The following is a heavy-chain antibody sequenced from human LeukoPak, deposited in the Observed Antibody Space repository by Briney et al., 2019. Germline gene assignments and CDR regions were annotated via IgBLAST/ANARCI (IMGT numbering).Heavy chain of an antibody. D-gene: IGHD3-3*01. V-gene: IGHV1-69*04. CDR1: GGTFSSYA. CDR3: ARVHNAANYDFWSGYPGYSDY. J-gene: IGHJ4*02. Sequence: ASVKVSCKASGGTFSSYAISWVRQAPGQGLEWMGRIIPILGIANYAQKFQGRVTITADKSTSTAYMELSSLRSEDTAVYYCARVHNAANYDFWSGYPGYSDYWGQGTLVTVSS. CDR2: IIPILGIA.